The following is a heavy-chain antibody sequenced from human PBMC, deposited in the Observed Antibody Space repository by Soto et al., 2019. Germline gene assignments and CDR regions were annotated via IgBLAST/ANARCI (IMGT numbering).Heavy chain of an antibody. CDR2: INPNSGGT. D-gene: IGHD2-2*01. CDR3: ARDRGASYCSSTSCYNWFDP. Sequence: ASVKVSCKASGYTFTGYYMHWVRQAPGQGLEWMGWINPNSGGTNYAQKFQGWVTMTRDTSISTAYMELSRLRSDDTAVYYCARDRGASYCSSTSCYNWFDPWGQGTLVTVS. V-gene: IGHV1-2*04. CDR1: GYTFTGYY. J-gene: IGHJ5*02.